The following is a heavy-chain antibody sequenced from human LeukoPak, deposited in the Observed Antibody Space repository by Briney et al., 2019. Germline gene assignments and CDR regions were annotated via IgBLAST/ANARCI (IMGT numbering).Heavy chain of an antibody. V-gene: IGHV3-66*01. CDR1: GFTFSSYA. CDR3: ARGRGYSGYDESYPFDY. CDR2: FYSGGST. J-gene: IGHJ4*02. D-gene: IGHD5-12*01. Sequence: PGGSLRLSCAASGFTFSSYAMSWVRQAPGKGLEWLSVFYSGGSTDYADSVKGRFTMSRDNSKNTLYLQMNSLRAEDTAVYYCARGRGYSGYDESYPFDYWGQGTLVTVSS.